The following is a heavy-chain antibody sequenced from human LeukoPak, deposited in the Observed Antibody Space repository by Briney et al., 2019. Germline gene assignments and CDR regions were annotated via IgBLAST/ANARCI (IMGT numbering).Heavy chain of an antibody. Sequence: GGSLRLSCAASGFTFSSYGMHWVRQAPGKGLEWVAVISYDGSNKYYADSVKGRFTISRDNSKNTLYLQMNSLRAEDTAVYYCAKDRDGYNYGFDYWGQGTLVTVSS. CDR1: GFTFSSYG. CDR3: AKDRDGYNYGFDY. CDR2: ISYDGSNK. V-gene: IGHV3-30*18. D-gene: IGHD5-24*01. J-gene: IGHJ4*02.